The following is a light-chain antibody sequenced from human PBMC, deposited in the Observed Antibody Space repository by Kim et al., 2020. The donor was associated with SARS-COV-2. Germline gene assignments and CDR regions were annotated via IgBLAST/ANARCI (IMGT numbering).Light chain of an antibody. CDR1: NSDIGGYNS. CDR2: DVT. V-gene: IGLV2-14*04. J-gene: IGLJ3*02. Sequence: GQSITISCTGTNSDIGGYNSVSWYQQHPGKAPKLLIYDVTKRPSGVSNRFSGSKSGNTASLTISGLQAEDEADYYCSSYTSSKTWVFGGGTQLTVL. CDR3: SSYTSSKTWV.